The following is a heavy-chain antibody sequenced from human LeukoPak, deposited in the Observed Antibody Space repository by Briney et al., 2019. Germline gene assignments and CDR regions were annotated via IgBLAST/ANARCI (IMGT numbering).Heavy chain of an antibody. CDR3: ARHYCSSTSCYEGFDY. V-gene: IGHV5-51*01. D-gene: IGHD2-2*01. CDR1: GYSFTSYW. J-gene: IGHJ4*02. Sequence: GESLKISCKGSGYSFTSYWIGWVRQMPGKGLEWMGIIYPGDSDTRYSPSFQGQVTISADKSISTAYLQWSSLKASDTAMYYCARHYCSSTSCYEGFDYWGQGTLVTVSS. CDR2: IYPGDSDT.